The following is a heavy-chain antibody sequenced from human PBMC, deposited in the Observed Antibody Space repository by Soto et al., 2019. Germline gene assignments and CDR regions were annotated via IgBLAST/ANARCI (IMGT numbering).Heavy chain of an antibody. J-gene: IGHJ4*02. CDR2: ISGSGGNT. D-gene: IGHD6-13*01. CDR1: GFTFSNYA. Sequence: PGGSLRLSCAASGFTFSNYAVTWVRQAPGKGLEWVSTISGSGGNTYYADSVKGRFTISRDNSKNTLYLQMNSLRAEDTAVYYCAKDPHRAAGTKLYYFDYWGQGTLVTVSS. CDR3: AKDPHRAAGTKLYYFDY. V-gene: IGHV3-23*01.